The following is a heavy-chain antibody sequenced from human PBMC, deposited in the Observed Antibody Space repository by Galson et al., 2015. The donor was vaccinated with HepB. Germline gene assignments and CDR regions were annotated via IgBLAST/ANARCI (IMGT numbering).Heavy chain of an antibody. Sequence: SLRLSCAASGFDFNNYAMDWVRRAPGKGLEWVAFMRYDGNIKYYGESVKGRFSISRDYSKNILYLQMNSLKTEDTAVYYCVKRSHDSGGRFEHWGQGTLVIASS. CDR3: VKRSHDSGGRFEH. D-gene: IGHD3-16*01. V-gene: IGHV3-30*02. CDR2: MRYDGNIK. CDR1: GFDFNNYA. J-gene: IGHJ4*02.